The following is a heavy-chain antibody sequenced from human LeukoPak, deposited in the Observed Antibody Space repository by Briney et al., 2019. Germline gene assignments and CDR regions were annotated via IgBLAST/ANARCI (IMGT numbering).Heavy chain of an antibody. J-gene: IGHJ4*02. V-gene: IGHV4-39*01. CDR2: IYYSGST. Sequence: PSETLSLTCTVSGGSISSSSYYWGWIRQPPGKGLEWIGSIYYSGSTYYNPSLKSRVTISVDTSKNQFSLKLSSVTAADTAVYYCARIGYDILTGYYPDRGYFDYWGQGTLVTVSS. CDR1: GGSISSSSYY. D-gene: IGHD3-9*01. CDR3: ARIGYDILTGYYPDRGYFDY.